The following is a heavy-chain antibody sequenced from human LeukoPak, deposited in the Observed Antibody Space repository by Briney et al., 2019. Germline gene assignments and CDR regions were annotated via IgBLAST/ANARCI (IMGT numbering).Heavy chain of an antibody. Sequence: SETLSLTCAVSGGSISSYYWSWIRLPPGKGLEWVGYIYYSGSTNYNPSLKSRVTISVDTSKNQFSLKLSSVTAADRAVYYCARDPRYYDSSGHFHGIDVWPQGPTDSVPT. CDR2: IYYSGST. CDR1: GGSISSYY. V-gene: IGHV4-59*01. J-gene: IGHJ6*01. D-gene: IGHD3-22*01. CDR3: ARDPRYYDSSGHFHGIDV.